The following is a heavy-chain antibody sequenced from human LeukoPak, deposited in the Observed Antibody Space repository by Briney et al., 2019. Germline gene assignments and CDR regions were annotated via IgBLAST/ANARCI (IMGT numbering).Heavy chain of an antibody. Sequence: GGSLRLSCSASGFTFIDYDVTWVRQAPGKGLEWVSSISGLSSHIYYGDSVKGRFSISRDNAKNSLYLQMNSLGAEDTAVYYCGRAFPPLRASSAGDLWGQGTLVTVSS. CDR2: ISGLSSHI. D-gene: IGHD3-16*01. CDR3: GRAFPPLRASSAGDL. J-gene: IGHJ4*02. V-gene: IGHV3-21*01. CDR1: GFTFIDYD.